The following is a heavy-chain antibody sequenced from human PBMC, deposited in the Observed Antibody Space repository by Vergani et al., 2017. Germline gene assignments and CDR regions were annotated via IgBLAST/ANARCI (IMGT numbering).Heavy chain of an antibody. V-gene: IGHV3-23*01. J-gene: IGHJ4*02. CDR3: AKQYFVSGNYLFDY. CDR1: EFTFSNYA. D-gene: IGHD3-10*01. Sequence: EVQLLESGGGLVQPGGSLRLTCAASEFTFSNYAMNWVRQAPGKGLEWVSGISGSGVGAYYTDSVKGRFTISRDNSKNMLFLQMNNLRTEDTAIYYCAKQYFVSGNYLFDYWGKGTLVTVSS. CDR2: ISGSGVGA.